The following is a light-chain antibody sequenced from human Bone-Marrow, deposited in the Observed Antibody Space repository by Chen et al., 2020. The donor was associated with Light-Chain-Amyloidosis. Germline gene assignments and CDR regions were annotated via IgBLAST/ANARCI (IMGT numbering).Light chain of an antibody. J-gene: IGLJ2*01. CDR2: RDT. CDR1: DLPTKY. V-gene: IGLV3-25*03. Sequence: SYELTQPPSVSVSPGQTPRITCSGDDLPTKYAYWYQQKPGQAPVLVIHRDTERPSGTSERFSGASSGTKATLTISGVQAEDEAAYHCQSADSSGTYEVIFGGGTKLTVL. CDR3: QSADSSGTYEVI.